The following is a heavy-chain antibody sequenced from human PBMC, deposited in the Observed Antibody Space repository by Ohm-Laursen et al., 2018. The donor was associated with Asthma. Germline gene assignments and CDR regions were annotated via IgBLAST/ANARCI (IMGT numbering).Heavy chain of an antibody. Sequence: SLRLSCSASGFTFSSYGMHWVRQAPGKGLEWVANIKPDGTENAYLDSVRGRFTISKDNAKNSLFLQMNSLRGEDTALYYCARDSGWNALDHWGQGTLVSVSS. D-gene: IGHD1-1*01. J-gene: IGHJ4*02. CDR3: ARDSGWNALDH. V-gene: IGHV3-7*05. CDR1: GFTFSSYG. CDR2: IKPDGTEN.